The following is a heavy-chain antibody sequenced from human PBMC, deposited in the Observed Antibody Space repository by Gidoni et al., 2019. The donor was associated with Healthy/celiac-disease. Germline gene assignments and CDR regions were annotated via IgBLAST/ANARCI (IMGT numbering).Heavy chain of an antibody. CDR3: ARDPLPMVRGVIGWFDP. J-gene: IGHJ5*02. CDR1: GYAFTGYD. D-gene: IGHD3-10*01. CDR2: INPNSGGT. Sequence: QVQLVQSGAEVKKHGASVKVACKASGYAFTGYDIHWVRQAPGQGVEWMGWINPNSGGTNYAQKFQGRVTMTRDTSISTAYMELSRLRSDDTAVYYCARDPLPMVRGVIGWFDPWGQGTLVTVSS. V-gene: IGHV1-2*02.